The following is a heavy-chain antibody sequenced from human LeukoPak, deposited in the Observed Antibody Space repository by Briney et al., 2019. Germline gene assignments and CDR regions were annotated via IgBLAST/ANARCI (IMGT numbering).Heavy chain of an antibody. V-gene: IGHV3-33*01. J-gene: IGHJ4*02. CDR2: IWYDGSYK. CDR1: GFSFNSYG. CDR3: ARWASIQATYFFDY. Sequence: PGRSLRLSCAASGFSFNSYGMHWVRQAPGKGLEWVAVIWYDGSYKYYADSVKGRFTISKDNSKNTLELQMSSLRADDTAVYYCARWASIQATYFFDYWGQGTLVTVSS. D-gene: IGHD2-21*01.